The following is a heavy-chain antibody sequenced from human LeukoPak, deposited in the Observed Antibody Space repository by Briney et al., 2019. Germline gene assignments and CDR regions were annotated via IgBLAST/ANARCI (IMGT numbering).Heavy chain of an antibody. CDR2: IYYSEST. CDR3: ARVGDSSGWYGDYYFDY. D-gene: IGHD6-19*01. Sequence: SETLSLTCTVSGGSISSGGYYWSWIRQHPGKGLEWIGYIYYSESTYYNPSLKSRVTISVDTSKNQFSLKLSSVTAADTAVYYCARVGDSSGWYGDYYFDYWGQGTLVTVSS. CDR1: GGSISSGGYY. J-gene: IGHJ4*02. V-gene: IGHV4-31*03.